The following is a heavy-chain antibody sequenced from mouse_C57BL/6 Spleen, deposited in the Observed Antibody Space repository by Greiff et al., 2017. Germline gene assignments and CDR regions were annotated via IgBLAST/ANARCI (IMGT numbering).Heavy chain of an antibody. CDR2: ISSGSSTI. CDR3: AREGVLLRYYFDY. Sequence: EVKLVESGGGLVKPGGSLKLSCAASGFTFSDYGMHWVRQAPEKGLEWVAYISSGSSTIYSADTVKGRFTLSRDNAKNTLCLQMTSLRSEDTAMYYCAREGVLLRYYFDYWGKGTTLTVSS. CDR1: GFTFSDYG. V-gene: IGHV5-17*01. J-gene: IGHJ2*01. D-gene: IGHD1-1*01.